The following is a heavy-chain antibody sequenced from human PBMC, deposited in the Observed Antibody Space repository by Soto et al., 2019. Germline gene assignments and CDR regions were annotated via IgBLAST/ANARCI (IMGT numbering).Heavy chain of an antibody. CDR3: GWVLRFLEWPLDV. CDR1: GGTFSSYA. J-gene: IGHJ6*02. Sequence: ASVKVSCKASGGTFSSYAISWLRQAPGQGLEWMGGIIPIFGTANYAQKFQGRVTITADESTSTAYMELSSLRSEDTAVYYCGWVLRFLEWPLDVWGQGTTVTVSS. D-gene: IGHD3-3*01. CDR2: IIPIFGTA. V-gene: IGHV1-69*13.